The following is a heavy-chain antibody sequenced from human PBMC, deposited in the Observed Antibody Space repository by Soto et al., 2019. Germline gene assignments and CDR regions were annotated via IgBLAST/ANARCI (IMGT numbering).Heavy chain of an antibody. CDR2: ISGSGGST. CDR3: AKGVYYDFWSGYQYYFDY. V-gene: IGHV3-23*01. D-gene: IGHD3-3*01. CDR1: GFTFSSYA. J-gene: IGHJ4*02. Sequence: GGSLRLSCAASGFTFSSYAMSWVRQAPGKGLEWVSAISGSGGSTYYADSVKGRFTISRDNSKNTLYLQMNSLRAEDTAVYYCAKGVYYDFWSGYQYYFDYWGQGTLVTVSS.